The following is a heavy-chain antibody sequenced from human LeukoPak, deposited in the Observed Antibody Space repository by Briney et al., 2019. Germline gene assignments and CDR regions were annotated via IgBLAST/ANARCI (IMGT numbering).Heavy chain of an antibody. CDR3: AKSSVPFGVVILYYMDV. CDR2: ISYDGSNK. V-gene: IGHV3-30*18. CDR1: GFTFSSYG. Sequence: EGSLRLSCAASGFTFSSYGMHWVRQAPGKGLERVAAISYDGSNKYYADSVKGRFTISRDNSKNTLYLQMNRLRAEDTAVYYCAKSSVPFGVVILYYMDVWGKGTTVTVSS. D-gene: IGHD3-3*01. J-gene: IGHJ6*03.